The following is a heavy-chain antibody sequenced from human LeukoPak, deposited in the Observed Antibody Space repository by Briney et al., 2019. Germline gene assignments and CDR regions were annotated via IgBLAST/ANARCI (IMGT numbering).Heavy chain of an antibody. J-gene: IGHJ2*01. CDR2: ISNSGSST. CDR3: ARWTRVTSSALWYFDL. D-gene: IGHD2-2*01. Sequence: PGGSLRLSCAASGFTFSSYEMNWVRQAPGKGLDWVSYISNSGSSTYHADSVKGRFTISRDNAKNSLYLQMNSLRAEDTAVYYCARWTRVTSSALWYFDLWGRGNLVTVSS. V-gene: IGHV3-48*03. CDR1: GFTFSSYE.